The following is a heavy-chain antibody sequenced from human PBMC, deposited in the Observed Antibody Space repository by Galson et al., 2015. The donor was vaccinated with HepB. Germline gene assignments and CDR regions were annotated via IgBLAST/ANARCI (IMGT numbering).Heavy chain of an antibody. J-gene: IGHJ3*02. Sequence: ETLSLTCTVSGGSISSYYWSWIRQPPGKGLEWIGYIYYSGSTNYNPSLKSRVTISVDTSKNQFSLKLSSVTAADTAVYYCARGYEGDDAFDIWGQGTMVTVSS. CDR2: IYYSGST. D-gene: IGHD3-16*01. CDR1: GGSISSYY. V-gene: IGHV4-59*01. CDR3: ARGYEGDDAFDI.